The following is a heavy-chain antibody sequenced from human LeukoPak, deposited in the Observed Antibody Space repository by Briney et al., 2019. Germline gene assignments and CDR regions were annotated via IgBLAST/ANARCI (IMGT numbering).Heavy chain of an antibody. CDR1: GFTFSTYA. V-gene: IGHV3-23*01. D-gene: IGHD5-18*01. Sequence: GGSLRLSCAASGFTFSTYAMNWVRQAPGKGLEWVSAITGSGDSTYYAGSVKGRFTISRDNSKNTLFLQLNSLRAEDTAVYYCAKGGLGTAMVLYYWGQGTLVTVSS. CDR2: ITGSGDST. CDR3: AKGGLGTAMVLYY. J-gene: IGHJ4*02.